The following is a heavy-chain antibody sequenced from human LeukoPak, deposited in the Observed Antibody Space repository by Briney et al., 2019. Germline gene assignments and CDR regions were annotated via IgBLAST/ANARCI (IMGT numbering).Heavy chain of an antibody. V-gene: IGHV3-15*01. CDR3: ITLIWSSRTSWYADY. Sequence: GGSLRLSCAASGLTFSNYAMSWVRQAPGKGLEWVGRIKSKTDGGTTDYAAPVKGRFTISRDGSKDTLYLQMNSLRTEDTAVYYCITLIWSSRTSWYADYWGQGTLVTV. J-gene: IGHJ4*02. D-gene: IGHD2-2*01. CDR1: GLTFSNYA. CDR2: IKSKTDGGTT.